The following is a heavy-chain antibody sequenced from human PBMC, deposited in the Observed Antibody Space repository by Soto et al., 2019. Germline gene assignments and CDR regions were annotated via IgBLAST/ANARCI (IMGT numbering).Heavy chain of an antibody. CDR1: GYTFTSYD. Sequence: ASVKVSCKASGYTFTSYDINWVRQATGQGLEWMGIINPSGGSTSYAQKFQGRVTMTRDTSTSTVYMELSSLRSEDTAVYYCARDPAVPAAHYYMDVWGKGTTVTSP. J-gene: IGHJ6*03. V-gene: IGHV1-46*03. CDR3: ARDPAVPAAHYYMDV. D-gene: IGHD2-2*01. CDR2: INPSGGST.